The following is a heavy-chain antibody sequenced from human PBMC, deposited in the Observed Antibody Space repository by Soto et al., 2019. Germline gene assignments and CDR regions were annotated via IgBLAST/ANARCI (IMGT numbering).Heavy chain of an antibody. CDR2: ISYDGSNK. CDR1: GFTFSSYG. D-gene: IGHD6-19*01. J-gene: IGHJ4*02. Sequence: GGSLRLSCAASGFTFSSYGMHWVRQAPGKGLEWVAVISYDGSNKYYVDSVKGRFTISRDNSKNTLYLQMNSLRAEDTAVYYCAKDHDLIAVAGTGAFDYWGQGTLVTVSS. CDR3: AKDHDLIAVAGTGAFDY. V-gene: IGHV3-30*18.